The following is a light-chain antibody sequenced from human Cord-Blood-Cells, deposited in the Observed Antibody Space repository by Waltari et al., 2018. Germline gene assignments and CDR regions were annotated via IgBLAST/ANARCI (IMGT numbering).Light chain of an antibody. CDR2: EVS. J-gene: IGLJ1*01. CDR1: SSAVGGYTY. Sequence: QSALPQPPSASGSPGQPVTISCTGTSSAVGGYTYVSWYQQHPGKAPKLMIYEVSKRPSGVPDRFSGSKSGNTASLTVSGLQAEDEADYYCSSYAGSNNYVFGTGTKVTVL. V-gene: IGLV2-8*01. CDR3: SSYAGSNNYV.